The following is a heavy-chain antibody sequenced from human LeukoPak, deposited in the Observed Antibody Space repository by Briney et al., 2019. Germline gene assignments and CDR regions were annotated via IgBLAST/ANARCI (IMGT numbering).Heavy chain of an antibody. CDR2: INPNSGGT. J-gene: IGHJ4*02. D-gene: IGHD4-17*01. CDR1: GYTFTGYY. V-gene: IGHV1-2*02. Sequence: VASVTVSCTASGYTFTGYYMHWVRQAPGQGLEWMGWINPNSGGTNYAQKFQGRVTMTRDTSISIAYMELSRLRSDDTAVYYCARDSSYGDLEGAFDYWGQGTLVTVSS. CDR3: ARDSSYGDLEGAFDY.